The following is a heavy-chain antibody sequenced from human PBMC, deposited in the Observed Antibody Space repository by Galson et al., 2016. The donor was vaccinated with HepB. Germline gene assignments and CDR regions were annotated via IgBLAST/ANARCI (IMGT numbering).Heavy chain of an antibody. CDR3: AKNDILAGYSAFDY. CDR2: ISYDGSHK. V-gene: IGHV3-30*18. D-gene: IGHD3-9*01. CDR1: GFTFSSYA. J-gene: IGHJ4*02. Sequence: YLRLSCAASGFTFSSYAMHWVRQAPGKGLEWVAVISYDGSHKYYAASVKGRFTISRDNSKNTLSLQMNSLRAEDTAVYYCAKNDILAGYSAFDYWGQGTLVTVSS.